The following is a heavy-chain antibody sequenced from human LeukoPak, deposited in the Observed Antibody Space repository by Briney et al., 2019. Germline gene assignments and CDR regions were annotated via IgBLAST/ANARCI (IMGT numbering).Heavy chain of an antibody. J-gene: IGHJ4*02. D-gene: IGHD1-26*01. Sequence: GGSLRLSCAASGFTFSSYSMNWVRQAPGKGLEWVSSISSSSSYIYYADSVKGQFTISRDNSKNTFYLQMNSLRDEDTAVYYCAKDGMVGATTGLFYFDYWGQGILVTVSS. CDR3: AKDGMVGATTGLFYFDY. CDR2: ISSSSSYI. V-gene: IGHV3-21*01. CDR1: GFTFSSYS.